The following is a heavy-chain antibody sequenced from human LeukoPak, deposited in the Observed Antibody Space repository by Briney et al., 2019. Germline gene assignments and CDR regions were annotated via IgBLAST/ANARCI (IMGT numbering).Heavy chain of an antibody. D-gene: IGHD3-3*01. V-gene: IGHV1-8*01. J-gene: IGHJ4*02. CDR2: MNPNSGNT. CDR3: ARGPRVITIFGVVTFSSGLGGYYFDY. CDR1: GYTFTSHD. Sequence: ASVKVSCKASGYTFTSHDINWVRQATGQGVEWMGWMNPNSGNTGYAQKFQGRVTMTRNTSISTAYMELSGLRSEDAAVYYCARGPRVITIFGVVTFSSGLGGYYFDYWGQGALVTVSS.